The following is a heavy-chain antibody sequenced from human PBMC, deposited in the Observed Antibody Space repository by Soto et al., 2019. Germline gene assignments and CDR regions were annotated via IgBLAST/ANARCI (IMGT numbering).Heavy chain of an antibody. Sequence: QVQLVESGGGVVQPGMSLRLSCAASGFTFSSYGMNWVRQAPGKGLEWVAGIWYDGSNKYYADFVKGRFTISRDNSKNKLYLQMKSLRAEDTAVYYCAREAQKYFDYWGQGTLVTVSS. V-gene: IGHV3-33*01. J-gene: IGHJ4*02. CDR2: IWYDGSNK. CDR1: GFTFSSYG. CDR3: AREAQKYFDY.